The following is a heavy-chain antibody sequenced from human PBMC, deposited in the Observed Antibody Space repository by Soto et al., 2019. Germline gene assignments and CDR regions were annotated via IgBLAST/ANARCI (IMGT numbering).Heavy chain of an antibody. V-gene: IGHV1-69*13. D-gene: IGHD3-10*01. CDR1: GGTFSSYA. CDR2: IIPIFGTA. CDR3: ARAYYYGSGSYYLDAFDI. J-gene: IGHJ3*02. Sequence: GASVKVSCKASGGTFSSYAISWLRQAPGQGLEWMGGIIPIFGTANYAQKFQGRVTITADESTSTAYMELSSLRSEDTAVYYCARAYYYGSGSYYLDAFDIWGQGTMVTVSS.